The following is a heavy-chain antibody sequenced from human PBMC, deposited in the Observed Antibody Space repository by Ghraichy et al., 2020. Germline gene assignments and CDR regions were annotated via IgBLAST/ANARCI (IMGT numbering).Heavy chain of an antibody. V-gene: IGHV4-31*03. CDR2: IYYSGST. CDR1: GGSISSGGYY. CDR3: ATSGPEYYFDY. D-gene: IGHD6-19*01. Sequence: SETLSLTCTVSGGSISSGGYYWSWIRQHPGKGLEWIGYIYYSGSTYYNPSLKSRVTISVDTSKNQFSLKLSSVTAADTAVYYCATSGPEYYFDYWGQGTLVTVSS. J-gene: IGHJ4*02.